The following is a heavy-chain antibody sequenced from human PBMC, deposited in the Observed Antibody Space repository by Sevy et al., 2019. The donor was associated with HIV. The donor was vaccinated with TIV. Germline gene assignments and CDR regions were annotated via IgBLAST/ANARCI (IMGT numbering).Heavy chain of an antibody. CDR2: IYYSGNT. CDR3: ATRLGYCSGSSCYPPEYFHH. J-gene: IGHJ1*01. D-gene: IGHD2-15*01. Sequence: SETLSLTCIVSGGSISSSSYYWGWIRQPPGKGLEWIGSIYYSGNTYYNPSLKRRVTISLDTSKKQLSLKLSSVTAADTAVYYCATRLGYCSGSSCYPPEYFHHWGQGTLVTVSS. CDR1: GGSISSSSYY. V-gene: IGHV4-39*01.